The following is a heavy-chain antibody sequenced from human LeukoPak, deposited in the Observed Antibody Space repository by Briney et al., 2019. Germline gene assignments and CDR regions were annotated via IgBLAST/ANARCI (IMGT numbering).Heavy chain of an antibody. D-gene: IGHD3-16*01. CDR1: GDSVSSNSAA. V-gene: IGHV6-1*01. CDR3: ASSSLRGSDAFDI. CDR2: TYYRSKWYT. J-gene: IGHJ3*02. Sequence: PSQTLSLTCAISGDSVSSNSAARNWIRQSPSRGLEWLGRTYYRSKWYTDYAVSVSSRITINPDASKNQFSLPLNSVTPEDTAVYYCASSSLRGSDAFDIWGQGTMVTVSS.